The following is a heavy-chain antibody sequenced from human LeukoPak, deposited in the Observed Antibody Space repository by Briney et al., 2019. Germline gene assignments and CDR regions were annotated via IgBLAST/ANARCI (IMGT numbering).Heavy chain of an antibody. Sequence: PGGSLRLSCAASGLTFNTYWMTWVRLAPGKGLEWVANINRDGSEKNYVGSVRGRFTISRDNTKNSLYLQMNSLTVEDTAVYYCGRGPGYRSDYWGQGTLVTVSS. J-gene: IGHJ4*02. CDR2: INRDGSEK. V-gene: IGHV3-7*05. CDR3: GRGPGYRSDY. CDR1: GLTFNTYW. D-gene: IGHD5-12*01.